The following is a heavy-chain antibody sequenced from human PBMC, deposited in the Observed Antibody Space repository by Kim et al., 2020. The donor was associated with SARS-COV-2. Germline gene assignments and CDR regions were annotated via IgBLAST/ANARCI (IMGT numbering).Heavy chain of an antibody. CDR2: ILPMVDIP. Sequence: SVKVSCKASGGTFSNYAVNWVRQAPGQGLEWMGRILPMVDIPNYARNFQGRLTTTADKSTSTAYMELTGLTSADTAVYYCARGGQVVIDGRVSLTPYDPWGQGALVTVSS. D-gene: IGHD2-21*01. CDR1: GGTFSNYA. J-gene: IGHJ5*02. V-gene: IGHV1-69*04. CDR3: ARGGQVVIDGRVSLTPYDP.